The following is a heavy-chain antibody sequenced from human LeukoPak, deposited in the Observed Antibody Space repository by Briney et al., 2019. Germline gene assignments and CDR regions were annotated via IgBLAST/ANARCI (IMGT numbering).Heavy chain of an antibody. D-gene: IGHD1-26*01. CDR2: ISSSGNTI. CDR1: VLPFRRYE. J-gene: IGHJ4*02. Sequence: GGSLRLSCASSVLPFRRYEMNWVRQAPGKGLEWVSYISSSGNTIYYADSVKGRFTVSRDNAKNSLYLQMNSLRVEDTAVYYCATGGTYWGQGTLVTVSS. V-gene: IGHV3-48*03. CDR3: ATGGTY.